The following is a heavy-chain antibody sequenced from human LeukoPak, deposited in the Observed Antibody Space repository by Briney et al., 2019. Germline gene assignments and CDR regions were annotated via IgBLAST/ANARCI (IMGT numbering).Heavy chain of an antibody. J-gene: IGHJ5*02. Sequence: SETLSLTCAVYGGSFSGYYWSWIRQPPGKGLEWIGSIYYSGSTYYNPSLKSRVTISVDTSKNQFSLKLGSVTAADTAVYYCARQVRDSSGYLDWFDPWGQGTLVTVSS. CDR3: ARQVRDSSGYLDWFDP. V-gene: IGHV4-39*01. CDR2: IYYSGST. CDR1: GGSFSGYY. D-gene: IGHD3-22*01.